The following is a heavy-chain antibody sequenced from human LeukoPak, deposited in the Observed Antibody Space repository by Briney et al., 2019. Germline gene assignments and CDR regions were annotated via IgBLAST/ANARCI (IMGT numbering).Heavy chain of an antibody. CDR3: TRDPLYGALDS. J-gene: IGHJ4*02. V-gene: IGHV3-7*01. D-gene: IGHD4-17*01. CDR2: IQPDGSQG. Sequence: GGSLRLSCVASGFTFGSYWMTWVRQAPGKGLEWVANIQPDGSQGLYVDSVEGRFIISRDNAKKSLYLQMNSLRAEDTAVYYCTRDPLYGALDSWGQGTLVTVSS. CDR1: GFTFGSYW.